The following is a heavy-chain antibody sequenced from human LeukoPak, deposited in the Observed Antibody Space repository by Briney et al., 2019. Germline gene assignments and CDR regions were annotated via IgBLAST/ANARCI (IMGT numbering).Heavy chain of an antibody. CDR1: GYTFTDSY. V-gene: IGHV1-2*06. J-gene: IGHJ6*03. CDR2: INPNSGDP. Sequence: GASVKVSCKTSGYTFTDSYIHWVRQAPGQGLEWMGRINPNSGDPNYPQKFQGRVTMTRDTSISTAYMELSRLRSDDTAVYYCARGGGYSYGDYYSYMDVWGKGTTVTISS. D-gene: IGHD5-18*01. CDR3: ARGGGYSYGDYYSYMDV.